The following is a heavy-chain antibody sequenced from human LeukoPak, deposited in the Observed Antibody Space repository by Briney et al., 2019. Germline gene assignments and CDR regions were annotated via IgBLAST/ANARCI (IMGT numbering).Heavy chain of an antibody. CDR3: ARGMQD. CDR1: GRSFSGYY. CDR2: IYHSGST. Sequence: SETLSLTCAVYGRSFSGYYWSWIRQPPGKGLEWIGSIYHSGSTYYNPSLKSRVTISVDTSKNQFSLKLSSVTAADTAVYYCARGMQDWGQGTLVTVSS. J-gene: IGHJ4*02. V-gene: IGHV4-34*01.